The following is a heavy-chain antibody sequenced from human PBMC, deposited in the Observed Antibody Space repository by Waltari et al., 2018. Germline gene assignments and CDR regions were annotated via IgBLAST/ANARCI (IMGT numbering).Heavy chain of an antibody. CDR2: MSISGAP. J-gene: IGHJ3*01. V-gene: IGHV4-39*01. D-gene: IGHD1-1*01. CDR3: ATYLGASLGTAAFDV. Sequence: GWSGRHRGQGLEWSGTMSISGAPDRSPSLNSRVTRSRDTSKNQLSLKLASMTAADTAVYFCATYLGASLGTAAFDVWGQGTMVTVSS.